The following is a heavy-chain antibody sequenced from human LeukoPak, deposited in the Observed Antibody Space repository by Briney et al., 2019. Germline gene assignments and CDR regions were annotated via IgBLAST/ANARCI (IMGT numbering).Heavy chain of an antibody. Sequence: SETLSLTCTVSGGSISSSSYYWGWIRQPPGKGLEWIGSIYYSGSTYYNPSLKSRVIISVDTSKNQFSLKLSSVTAADTAVYYCARRAIVVVPAASESYYYYYMDVWGKGTTVTVSS. J-gene: IGHJ6*03. D-gene: IGHD2-2*01. V-gene: IGHV4-39*01. CDR2: IYYSGST. CDR3: ARRAIVVVPAASESYYYYYMDV. CDR1: GGSISSSSYY.